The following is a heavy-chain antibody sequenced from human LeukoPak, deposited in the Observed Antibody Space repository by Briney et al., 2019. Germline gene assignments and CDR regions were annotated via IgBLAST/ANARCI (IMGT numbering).Heavy chain of an antibody. J-gene: IGHJ6*02. CDR3: ARGLDVVGGHPGMDV. D-gene: IGHD2-15*01. CDR1: GYTFTGYY. CDR2: INPNSGGT. V-gene: IGHV1-2*02. Sequence: GASVKVSCKASGYTFTGYYMHWVRQAPGQGLEWMGWINPNSGGTNYAQKFQGRVTMTRDTSISTAYMELSRLRSDDTAVYYCARGLDVVGGHPGMDVWGQGTTVTVSS.